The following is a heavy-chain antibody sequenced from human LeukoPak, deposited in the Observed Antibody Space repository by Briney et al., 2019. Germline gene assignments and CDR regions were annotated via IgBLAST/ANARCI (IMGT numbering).Heavy chain of an antibody. Sequence: GGSLRLSCEASGITISSAWMSWVRQAPGKGLEWVARIKSESAGGTTDHAAPVKGRFTISRDDSKNTLYLQMDSLIIEDTGVYYLSPPPDWGQGTLVTVSS. CDR1: GITISSAW. J-gene: IGHJ1*01. CDR3: SPPPD. V-gene: IGHV3-15*01. CDR2: IKSESAGGTT.